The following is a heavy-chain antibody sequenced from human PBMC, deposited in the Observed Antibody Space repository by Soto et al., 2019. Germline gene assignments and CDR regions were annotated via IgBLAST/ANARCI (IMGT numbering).Heavy chain of an antibody. D-gene: IGHD4-17*01. CDR2: IYPGDSDT. J-gene: IGHJ6*02. CDR1: GYSFTSYW. V-gene: IGHV5-51*01. Sequence: GESLKISCKGSGYSFTSYWIGWVRQMPGKGLEWMGIIYPGDSDTRYSPSFQGQVTISADKSISTAYLQWSSLKASDTAMYYCAATVTSIYYYYGMDVWGQGATVTVSS. CDR3: AATVTSIYYYYGMDV.